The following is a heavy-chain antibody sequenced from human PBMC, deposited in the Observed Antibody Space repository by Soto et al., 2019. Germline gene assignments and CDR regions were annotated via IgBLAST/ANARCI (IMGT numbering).Heavy chain of an antibody. CDR2: ISGSGGST. V-gene: IGHV3-23*01. D-gene: IGHD2-15*01. CDR1: GFTFSSYA. Sequence: EVQLLESGGGLVQPGGSLRLSCAASGFTFSSYAMSWVRQAPGKGLEWVSAISGSGGSTYYADSVKGRFTISRDNSKNTLYLQMNSLRAEDTAVYYCAKEGYCSGSSCYSVRDLIDYWCQGTLVTVSS. J-gene: IGHJ4*02. CDR3: AKEGYCSGSSCYSVRDLIDY.